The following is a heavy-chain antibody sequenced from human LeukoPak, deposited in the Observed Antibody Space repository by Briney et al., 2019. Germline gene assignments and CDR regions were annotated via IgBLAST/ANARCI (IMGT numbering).Heavy chain of an antibody. Sequence: GGSLRLSCAASGLTFSSYAMSWVRQAPGKGLEWVSLISGSGSSTYYADSVKGRFTISRDNSKNTMYLKVNSLRAEDTAIYYCAKRTEAFSFDNWGQGTLVTVSS. CDR3: AKRTEAFSFDN. J-gene: IGHJ4*02. V-gene: IGHV3-23*01. CDR2: ISGSGSST. CDR1: GLTFSSYA.